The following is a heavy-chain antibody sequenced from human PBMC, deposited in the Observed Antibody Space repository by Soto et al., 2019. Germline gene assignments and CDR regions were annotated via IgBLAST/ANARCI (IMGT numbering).Heavy chain of an antibody. CDR3: ARLILGYCSSTSCYGSYYFDY. CDR2: INHSGST. D-gene: IGHD2-2*01. J-gene: IGHJ4*02. Sequence: PSETLSLTCAVYGGSFSGYYWSWIRQPPGKGLEWIGEINHSGSTNYNPSLKSRVTISVDTSKNQFSLKLSSVTAADTAVYYCARLILGYCSSTSCYGSYYFDYWGQGTLVTVSS. V-gene: IGHV4-34*01. CDR1: GGSFSGYY.